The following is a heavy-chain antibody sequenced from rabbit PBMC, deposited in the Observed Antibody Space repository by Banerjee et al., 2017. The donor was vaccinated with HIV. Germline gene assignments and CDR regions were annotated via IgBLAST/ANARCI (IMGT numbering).Heavy chain of an antibody. Sequence: QQLVESGGGLVKPGASLTLTCTASGFSFSSSYYMCWVRQAPGKGLEWIACIYAGNSGSTDYASWAKARFTISETSSTTVTLQMTSLTAADTATYFCARRYTGSTDVTHCFNLWGPGTLVTVS. CDR2: IYAGNSGST. CDR1: GFSFSSSYY. V-gene: IGHV1S40*01. J-gene: IGHJ4*01. D-gene: IGHD4-2*01. CDR3: ARRYTGSTDVTHCFNL.